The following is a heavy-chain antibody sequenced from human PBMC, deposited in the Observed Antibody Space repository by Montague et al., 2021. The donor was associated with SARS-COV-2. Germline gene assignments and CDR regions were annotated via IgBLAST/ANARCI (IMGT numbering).Heavy chain of an antibody. V-gene: IGHV4-4*07. CDR2: IYPSGST. Sequence: SETLSLTCTVTGGSISSYYWSWIRQPAGKGMEWIGRIYPSGSTKYNPSLKSRVTMSVETSKNQFSLKLSSVTAADTAVYYCARDHMTILFMAYYCGMDVWGQGTTVTVSS. J-gene: IGHJ6*02. CDR3: ARDHMTILFMAYYCGMDV. D-gene: IGHD4/OR15-4a*01. CDR1: GGSISSYY.